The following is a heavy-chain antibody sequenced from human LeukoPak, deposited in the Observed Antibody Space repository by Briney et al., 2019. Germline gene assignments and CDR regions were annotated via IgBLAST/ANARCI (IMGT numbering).Heavy chain of an antibody. Sequence: SETLSLTCTVSGGSISSYYWSWIRQPAGKGLEWIGRIYTSGSTNYNPSLKSRVTISVDTSKNQFSLKLSSVTAADTAVYYCARDYNYYDSSGYYYGRNFDYWGQGTLVTVSS. CDR2: IYTSGST. D-gene: IGHD3-22*01. V-gene: IGHV4-4*07. CDR1: GGSISSYY. CDR3: ARDYNYYDSSGYYYGRNFDY. J-gene: IGHJ4*02.